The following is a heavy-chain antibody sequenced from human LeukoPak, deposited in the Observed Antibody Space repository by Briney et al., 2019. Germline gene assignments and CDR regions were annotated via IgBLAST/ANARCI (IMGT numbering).Heavy chain of an antibody. CDR1: GFTFSSYD. J-gene: IGHJ5*02. D-gene: IGHD3-10*01. V-gene: IGHV3-30*02. Sequence: GGSLRLSCAASGFTFSSYDMHWVRQAPGKGLEWVAFIRSDGSNKYYADSVKGRFTVSRHNSKNTLYLQMNSLRAEDTAVYYCAKGNRRFGATSVLSREKWFDLWGQGTLVTVSS. CDR3: AKGNRRFGATSVLSREKWFDL. CDR2: IRSDGSNK.